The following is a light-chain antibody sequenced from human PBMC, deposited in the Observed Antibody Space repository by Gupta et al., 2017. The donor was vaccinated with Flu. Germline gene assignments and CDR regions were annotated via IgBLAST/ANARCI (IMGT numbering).Light chain of an antibody. Sequence: DIQMTQSPSSLSATVGDRVIITCRASQSITTYLNWYQQKSGKAPKLLIYGATNLHSGVPSGFTGSGSGTDFTLTINTLQPEDFATYCQQSHTTPGTFGQGTKVEIK. CDR3: QQSHTTPGT. CDR1: QSITTY. CDR2: GAT. J-gene: IGKJ2*01. V-gene: IGKV1-39*01.